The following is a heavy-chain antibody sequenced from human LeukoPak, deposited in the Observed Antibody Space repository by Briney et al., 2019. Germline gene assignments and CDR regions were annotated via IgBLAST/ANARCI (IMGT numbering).Heavy chain of an antibody. J-gene: IGHJ4*02. CDR1: GFTFSSYA. CDR3: AKDLGSSGWYIDY. V-gene: IGHV3-23*01. CDR2: NSGGSS. Sequence: GGSLRLSCTASGFTFSSYAMSWVRQVPGKGLEWVSSNSGGSSYHADSVKGRFTISRDNSKNTLYLQMNSLRAEDTAVYYCAKDLGSSGWYIDYWGQGTLVTVSS. D-gene: IGHD6-19*01.